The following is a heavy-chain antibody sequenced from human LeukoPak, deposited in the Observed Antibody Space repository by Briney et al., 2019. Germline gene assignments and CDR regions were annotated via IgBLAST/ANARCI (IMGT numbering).Heavy chain of an antibody. CDR1: GYSFTGYY. CDR3: ARGPNHYYYMDF. V-gene: IGHV1-2*02. Sequence: ASVKVSCKASGYSFTGYYIHWVRQAPGQGLEWMGWINPDGDVTKSAQKFQGRVSMSTDKSINTVFMELSGLTSDDTALYYCARGPNHYYYMDFWGKGTTVSVSS. CDR2: INPDGDVT. D-gene: IGHD2-8*01. J-gene: IGHJ6*03.